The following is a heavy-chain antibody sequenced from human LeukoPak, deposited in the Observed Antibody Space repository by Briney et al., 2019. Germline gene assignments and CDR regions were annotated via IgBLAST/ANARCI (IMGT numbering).Heavy chain of an antibody. Sequence: GASVKVSCKASGYTFTSYGISWVRQAPGQGLEWMGWISGYNGNTNYAQKLQGRVTLTTDTSTSTAYMELRSLRSDDTAVYYCARQRGPGDPDAFDIWGQGTMVTVSS. D-gene: IGHD4-17*01. J-gene: IGHJ3*02. CDR1: GYTFTSYG. CDR2: ISGYNGNT. V-gene: IGHV1-18*01. CDR3: ARQRGPGDPDAFDI.